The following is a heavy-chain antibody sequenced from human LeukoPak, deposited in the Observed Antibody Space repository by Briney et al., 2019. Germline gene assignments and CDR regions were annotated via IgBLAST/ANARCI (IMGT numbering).Heavy chain of an antibody. CDR1: GYSISSGYH. V-gene: IGHV4-38-2*01. CDR2: MYHSGST. CDR3: AKNCSSTSCYWNDAFDI. J-gene: IGHJ3*02. D-gene: IGHD2-2*01. Sequence: PSETLSLTCAVSGYSISSGYHWGWIRQPPGKGLEWIASMYHSGSTYYNPSLKSRVTISVDTSKNQFSLKLSSVTAADTAVYYCAKNCSSTSCYWNDAFDIWGQGTMVTVPS.